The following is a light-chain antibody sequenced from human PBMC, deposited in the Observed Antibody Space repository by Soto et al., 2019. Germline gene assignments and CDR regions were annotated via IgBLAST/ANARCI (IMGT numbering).Light chain of an antibody. V-gene: IGLV2-14*01. CDR1: SSDVGGYDY. CDR2: EVI. Sequence: QSALTQSASVSGSPGQSITIPCTGTSSDVGGYDYVSWYQQHPGKVPKLIIYEVIKRPSGVSHRFSGSKSGNTASLTISGLQTEDEADYYSSSYTTSSALVFGGGTKVTVL. J-gene: IGLJ2*01. CDR3: SSYTTSSALV.